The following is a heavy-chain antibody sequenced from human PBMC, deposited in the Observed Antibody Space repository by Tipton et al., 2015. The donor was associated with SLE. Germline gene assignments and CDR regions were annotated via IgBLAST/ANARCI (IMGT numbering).Heavy chain of an antibody. D-gene: IGHD3-22*01. CDR2: IYYSGST. J-gene: IGHJ4*02. V-gene: IGHV4-30-4*07. CDR1: GGSISSGGYS. Sequence: TLSLTCAVSGGSISSGGYSWSWIRQPPGKGLEWIGYIYYSGSTNYNPSLKSRVTISVDTSKNQFSLKLSSVTAADTAVYYCARGVYDSSCLGSYFFDYWCQGTLVTVSS. CDR3: ARGVYDSSCLGSYFFDY.